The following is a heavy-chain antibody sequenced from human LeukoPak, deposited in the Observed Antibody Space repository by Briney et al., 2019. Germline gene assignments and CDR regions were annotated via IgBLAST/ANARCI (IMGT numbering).Heavy chain of an antibody. J-gene: IGHJ4*02. CDR3: ARAPPYNILTGHRLFDY. V-gene: IGHV1-2*02. D-gene: IGHD3-9*01. CDR2: INPNSDGT. CDR1: GYTFTGYY. Sequence: ASVKVSCKASGYTFTGYYIHWVRQAPGQGLEWMGWINPNSDGTKYTEKFQGRVTMTRDTSISTAYMEVSRLRSDDTAVYYCARAPPYNILTGHRLFDYWGQGTLVTVSS.